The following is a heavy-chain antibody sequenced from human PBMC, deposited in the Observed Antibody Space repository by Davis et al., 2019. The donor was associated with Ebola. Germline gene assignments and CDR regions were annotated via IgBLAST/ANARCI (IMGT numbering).Heavy chain of an antibody. CDR1: GYSFTNYW. Sequence: GESLKISCKGSGYSFTNYWIGWVRQMPGKGLEWMGIIYPGDSDTRYSPSFQGQVTISVDKSISTAYLQWSSLKASDTAMYYCARAYCGGDCYLTYYFDYWGQGTLVTVSS. J-gene: IGHJ4*02. CDR3: ARAYCGGDCYLTYYFDY. CDR2: IYPGDSDT. V-gene: IGHV5-51*01. D-gene: IGHD2-21*02.